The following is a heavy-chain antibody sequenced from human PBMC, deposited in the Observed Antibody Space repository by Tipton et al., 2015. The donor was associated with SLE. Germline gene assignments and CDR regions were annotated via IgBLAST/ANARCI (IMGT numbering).Heavy chain of an antibody. D-gene: IGHD1-1*01. Sequence: TLSLTCTVSGGSISSHYWSWIRQPPGKGLEWIGYIYYSGSTNYNPPPKSRVTISVDTSKKQFSLKLSSVTAADTAVYYCATWRRPYYYYGMDVWGQGTTVTVSS. V-gene: IGHV4-59*11. CDR1: GGSISSHY. CDR3: ATWRRPYYYYGMDV. CDR2: IYYSGST. J-gene: IGHJ6*02.